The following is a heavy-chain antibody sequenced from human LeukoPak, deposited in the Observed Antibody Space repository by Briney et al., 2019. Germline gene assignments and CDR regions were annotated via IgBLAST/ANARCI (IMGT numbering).Heavy chain of an antibody. J-gene: IGHJ5*02. V-gene: IGHV3-53*01. D-gene: IGHD3-3*01. CDR2: IYSGGST. Sequence: PGVSLRLSCAASGFTVSSNYMSWVRQAPGKGLEWVSVIYSGGSTYYADSVKGRFTISRDNSKNTLYLQMNSLRAEDTAVYYCAKAGYDFWSGYFTAYWFDPWGQGTLVTVSS. CDR1: GFTVSSNY. CDR3: AKAGYDFWSGYFTAYWFDP.